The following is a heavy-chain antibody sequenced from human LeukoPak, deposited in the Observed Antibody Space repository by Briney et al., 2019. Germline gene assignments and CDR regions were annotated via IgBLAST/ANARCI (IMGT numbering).Heavy chain of an antibody. J-gene: IGHJ5*02. V-gene: IGHV1-46*01. CDR1: GYTFTAFY. CDR3: ARGLGSGSYYGS. D-gene: IGHD3-10*01. Sequence: ASVKVSCKASGYTFTAFYMHWVRQAPGQGLEWVGIINSSGGRTSYAQKFQGRVTLTTDTSTSTAYMEMSSLRSDDTAVYYCARGLGSGSYYGSWGQGTLVTVSS. CDR2: INSSGGRT.